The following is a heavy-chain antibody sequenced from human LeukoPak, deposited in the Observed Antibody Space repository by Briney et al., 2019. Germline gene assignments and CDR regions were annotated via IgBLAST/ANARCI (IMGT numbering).Heavy chain of an antibody. CDR2: ISSTSTYI. CDR3: ARGRHYSDSGGYWTSLYYHMDV. J-gene: IGHJ6*03. CDR1: GFTFSTYT. D-gene: IGHD3-22*01. V-gene: IGHV3-21*01. Sequence: GGSLRLSCAASGFTFSTYTMNWVRQAPGKGLEWVSSISSTSTYIHYGDSVKGRFTISRDNAKNSLYLQMDSLRAEDTAVYYCARGRHYSDSGGYWTSLYYHMDVWGKGTTITVSS.